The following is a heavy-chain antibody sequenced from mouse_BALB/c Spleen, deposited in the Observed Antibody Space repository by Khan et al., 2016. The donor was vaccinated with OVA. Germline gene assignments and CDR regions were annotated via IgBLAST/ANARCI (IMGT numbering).Heavy chain of an antibody. D-gene: IGHD2-14*01. CDR1: GYTFTSYT. Sequence: QVQLQQPGAELARPGASVKMSCKASGYTFTSYTIHWIKKRPGQGLEWIGYINPSNGYTNYNQKFKDKATLTTDKSSTTAYLQLSSLTSDDSAVYNCVRDGDYHRNDGWLAYWGQGTLVTVSA. V-gene: IGHV1-4*01. CDR2: INPSNGYT. J-gene: IGHJ3*01. CDR3: VRDGDYHRNDGWLAY.